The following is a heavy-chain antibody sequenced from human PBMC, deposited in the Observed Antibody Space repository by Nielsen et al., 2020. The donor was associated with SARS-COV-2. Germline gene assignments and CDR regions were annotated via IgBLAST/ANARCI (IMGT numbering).Heavy chain of an antibody. CDR3: ARDNWAALDI. CDR1: GFALRDHY. Sequence: GESLKISCAASGFALRDHYMDWVRQAPGKGLEWVGRIKNIPDSNPANYAASVKGRFTISRDDSDNSLFLQMNSLTVEDTAVCYCARDNWAALDIWGQGTMVTVSS. J-gene: IGHJ3*02. V-gene: IGHV3-72*01. CDR2: IKNIPDSNPA. D-gene: IGHD3-16*01.